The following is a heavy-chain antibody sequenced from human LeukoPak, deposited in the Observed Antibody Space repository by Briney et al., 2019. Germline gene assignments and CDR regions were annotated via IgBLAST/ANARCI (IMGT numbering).Heavy chain of an antibody. CDR2: INSDGSST. J-gene: IGHJ5*02. CDR3: AKGSDWFDP. V-gene: IGHV3-74*01. Sequence: PGGSLRLSCAASGVSFSSYWMHWVRQAPGKGLVWVSRINSDGSSTSYADSVKGRFTISRDNAKNTLDLQMHSLRVEDTAVYYCAKGSDWFDPWGQGTLVTVAS. CDR1: GVSFSSYW.